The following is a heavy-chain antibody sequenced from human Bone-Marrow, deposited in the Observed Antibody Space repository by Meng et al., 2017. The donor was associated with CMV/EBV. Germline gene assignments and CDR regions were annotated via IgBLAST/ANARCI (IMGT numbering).Heavy chain of an antibody. CDR1: GFTFSSYS. V-gene: IGHV3-21*01. CDR3: ARDSWKLEPRGSYYFDY. CDR2: ISSSSSYM. D-gene: IGHD1-1*01. J-gene: IGHJ4*02. Sequence: GGSLRLSCAASGFTFSSYSMNWVRQAPGKGLEWVSSISSSSSYMYYADSVKGRFTISRDNAKNSLYLQMNSLRAEDTAMYYCARDSWKLEPRGSYYFDYWGQGTLVTVSS.